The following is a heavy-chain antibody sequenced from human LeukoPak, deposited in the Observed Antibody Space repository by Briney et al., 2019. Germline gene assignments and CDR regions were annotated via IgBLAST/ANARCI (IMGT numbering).Heavy chain of an antibody. CDR3: ATSQIRLGFFDN. CDR1: FSGNY. CDR2: IDRNSGDT. V-gene: IGHV1-2*02. J-gene: IGHJ4*02. D-gene: IGHD5-12*01. Sequence: ASVNVSCKASFSGNYFQWVRQAPGQGFEWIGCIDRNSGDTDYAQKFQGRVTMTRDTSSTTGYIELYGLRPDDTAIYHCATSQIRLGFFDNWGQGTLVFVSP.